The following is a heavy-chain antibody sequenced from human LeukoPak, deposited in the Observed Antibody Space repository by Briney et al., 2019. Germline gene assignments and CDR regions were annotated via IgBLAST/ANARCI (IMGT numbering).Heavy chain of an antibody. V-gene: IGHV3-53*01. J-gene: IGHJ4*02. Sequence: PGGSLRLSCAASGFIVSSNYMSWVRQAPGKGLEWVSVIYSGGTTFYTDSVKGRFTISRDNSKNTLYLQMNSLRVEDTAVYYCVRASTIGAAGLFDYWGQGILVTVSS. CDR2: IYSGGTT. CDR3: VRASTIGAAGLFDY. CDR1: GFIVSSNY. D-gene: IGHD6-13*01.